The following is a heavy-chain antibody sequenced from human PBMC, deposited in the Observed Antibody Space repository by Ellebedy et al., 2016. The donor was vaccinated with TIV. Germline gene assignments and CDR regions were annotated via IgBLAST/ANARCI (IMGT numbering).Heavy chain of an antibody. CDR1: GFTFSSFT. Sequence: GESLKISCTASGFTFSSFTMNWVRQAPGKGLEWVSSISTNGKYIHVADSVKGRFTVSRDNTKNPRYLEMSSLRVEDTAIYYCARPAATYSSSWYDFECWGQGTLVTVSS. V-gene: IGHV3-21*01. J-gene: IGHJ4*02. CDR3: ARPAATYSSSWYDFEC. D-gene: IGHD6-13*01. CDR2: ISTNGKYI.